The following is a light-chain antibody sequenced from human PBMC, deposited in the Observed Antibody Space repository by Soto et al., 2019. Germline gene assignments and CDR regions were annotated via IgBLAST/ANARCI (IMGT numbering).Light chain of an antibody. CDR1: SSDVGTYDY. CDR3: CSSAPESTYV. V-gene: IGLV2-8*01. CDR2: EVT. J-gene: IGLJ1*01. Sequence: QSALTQPPSASGSPGQSVTISCTGTSSDVGTYDYVSWYQQHPGKAPKLMIYEVTKRPSGVPDRFSGSKSGNTASLTVSGLQADDEADYFCCSSAPESTYVFGTGTKLTVL.